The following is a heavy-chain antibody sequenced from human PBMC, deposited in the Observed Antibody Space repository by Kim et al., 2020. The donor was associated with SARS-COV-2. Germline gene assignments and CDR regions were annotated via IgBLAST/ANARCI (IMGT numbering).Heavy chain of an antibody. CDR3: AKAGLPGFGEPTSSFDY. CDR1: GFTFDDYA. Sequence: GGSLRLSCAASGFTFDDYAMHWVRQAPGKGLEWVSGISWNSGSIGYADSVKGRFTISRDNAKNSLYLQMNSLRAEDTALYYCAKAGLPGFGEPTSSFDYWGQGTLVTVSS. V-gene: IGHV3-9*01. J-gene: IGHJ4*02. CDR2: ISWNSGSI. D-gene: IGHD3-10*01.